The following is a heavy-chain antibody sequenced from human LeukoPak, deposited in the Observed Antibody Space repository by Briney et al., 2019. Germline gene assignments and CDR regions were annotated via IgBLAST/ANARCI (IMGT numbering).Heavy chain of an antibody. CDR2: INHSGST. D-gene: IGHD6-19*01. Sequence: SETLSLTCAVYGGSFSGYYWSWIRQPPGKGLEWIGEINHSGSTNYNPSLKSRVTISVDTSKNQFSLKLSSVTAADTAVYYCARDRYSSGWSDRYNWFDPWGQGTLVTVSS. J-gene: IGHJ5*02. CDR3: ARDRYSSGWSDRYNWFDP. CDR1: GGSFSGYY. V-gene: IGHV4-34*01.